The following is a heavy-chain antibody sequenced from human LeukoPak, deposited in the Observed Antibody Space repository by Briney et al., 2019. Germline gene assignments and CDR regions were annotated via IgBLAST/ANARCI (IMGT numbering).Heavy chain of an antibody. CDR2: INPSGGST. J-gene: IGHJ3*02. D-gene: IGHD3-22*01. CDR3: ARDFGIVVVTYAFDI. V-gene: IGHV1-46*01. CDR1: GYTFTSYY. Sequence: ASVKVSCKASGYTFTSYYMHWVRQAPGQEREWMGIINPSGGSTSYAQKFQGRVTMTRDTSTSTVYMELSSLRSEDTAVYYCARDFGIVVVTYAFDIWGQGTMVTVSS.